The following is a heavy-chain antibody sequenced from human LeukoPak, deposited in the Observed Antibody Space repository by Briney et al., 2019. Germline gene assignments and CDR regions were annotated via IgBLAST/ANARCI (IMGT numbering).Heavy chain of an antibody. CDR1: GYTFTSYY. J-gene: IGHJ4*02. Sequence: GASVKVSCKASGYTFTSYYMHWARQAPGQGLEWMGIINPSGGSTSYAQKFQGRVTMTRDTSTSTVYMELSSLRSEDTAVYYCARENPSGYYNRPIDYWGQGTLVTVSS. D-gene: IGHD3-22*01. V-gene: IGHV1-46*01. CDR2: INPSGGST. CDR3: ARENPSGYYNRPIDY.